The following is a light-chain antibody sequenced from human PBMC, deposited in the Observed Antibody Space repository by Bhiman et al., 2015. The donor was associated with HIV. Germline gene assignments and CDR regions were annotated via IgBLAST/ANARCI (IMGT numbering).Light chain of an antibody. J-gene: IGLJ1*01. V-gene: IGLV2-14*03. Sequence: QSALTQPASVSGSPGQSIIISCTGTSSDVGGYNHVSWYQQHPGKAPKLMIFDVSNRPSGVSNRFSGSKSGNTASLTISGLQAEDEADYYCSSYTSSSTYVFGTGDQGLRP. CDR1: SSDVGGYNH. CDR2: DVS. CDR3: SSYTSSSTYV.